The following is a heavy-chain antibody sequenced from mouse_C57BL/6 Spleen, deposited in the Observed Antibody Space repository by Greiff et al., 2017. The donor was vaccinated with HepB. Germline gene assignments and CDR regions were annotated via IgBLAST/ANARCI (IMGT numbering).Heavy chain of an antibody. CDR1: GYTFTSYW. Sequence: VQLQQSGAELVKPGASVKLSCKASGYTFTSYWMHWVKQRPGQGLEWIGMIHPNSGSTNYNEKFKSKATLTVDKSSSTAYMQLSSLTSEDSAVYYCARREGVYYYGSSWYFDVWGTGTTVTVSS. CDR3: ARREGVYYYGSSWYFDV. CDR2: IHPNSGST. D-gene: IGHD1-1*01. V-gene: IGHV1-64*01. J-gene: IGHJ1*03.